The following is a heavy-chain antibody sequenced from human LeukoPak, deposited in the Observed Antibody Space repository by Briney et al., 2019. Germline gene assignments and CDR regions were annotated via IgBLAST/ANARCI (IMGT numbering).Heavy chain of an antibody. CDR1: GFTFSDYW. V-gene: IGHV3-7*01. Sequence: GGSLRLSCTASGFTFSDYWMTWVRQAPGKGPEWVANIKQDGSQRYYVDSVRGRFTISRDNAKNSLFLQMNGLRAEDTAVYYRARRGGSSSRRSPIDYWGQGTLVTVSS. CDR2: IKQDGSQR. J-gene: IGHJ4*02. D-gene: IGHD6-6*01. CDR3: ARRGGSSSRRSPIDY.